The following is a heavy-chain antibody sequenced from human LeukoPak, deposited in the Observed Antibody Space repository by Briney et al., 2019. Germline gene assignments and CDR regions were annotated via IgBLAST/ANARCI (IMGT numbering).Heavy chain of an antibody. V-gene: IGHV5-51*01. CDR2: IYPGDSDT. J-gene: IGHJ4*02. CDR1: GYSFTSYW. D-gene: IGHD6-19*01. CDR3: ARLRGSSGWYVDY. Sequence: GESLKISCKGSGYSFTSYWIGWVRQMPGKGLEWMGIIYPGDSDTRYSPSFQGQVTISADKSVSTTYLQWSTLKASDTAMYYCARLRGSSGWYVDYWGQGTLVTVSS.